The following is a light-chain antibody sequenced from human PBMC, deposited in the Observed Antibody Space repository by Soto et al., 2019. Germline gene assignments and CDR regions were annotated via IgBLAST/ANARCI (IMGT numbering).Light chain of an antibody. CDR2: DAS. CDR1: QSISSY. V-gene: IGKV3-11*01. CDR3: QQRSNWPLT. J-gene: IGKJ4*01. Sequence: EIALTQSPATLSLSPGERATLSCRASQSISSYLGCYQQKPGQPPRLLIYDASNRATCTPARFSGSGSGTDFTLTISTLEPEDFAVYYCQQRSNWPLTFGGGTKVEMK.